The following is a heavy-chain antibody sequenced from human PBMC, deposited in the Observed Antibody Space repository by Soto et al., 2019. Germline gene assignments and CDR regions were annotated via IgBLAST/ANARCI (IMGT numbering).Heavy chain of an antibody. J-gene: IGHJ3*01. Sequence: QVQLVDSGGGLVKPGGSLRLSCAASGFSFSNYYFTYIRQAPGKGLEWIAYISSSGTITHYADSVQGRFSISRDNAKYSLSLQLNDLRVEDTAVYYCARYLLGVGDPFELWGQGTSVLVSS. D-gene: IGHD2-15*01. V-gene: IGHV3-11*01. CDR1: GFSFSNYY. CDR3: ARYLLGVGDPFEL. CDR2: ISSSGTIT.